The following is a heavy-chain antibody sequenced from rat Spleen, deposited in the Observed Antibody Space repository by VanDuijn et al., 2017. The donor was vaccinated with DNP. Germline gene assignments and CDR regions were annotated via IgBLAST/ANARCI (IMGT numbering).Heavy chain of an antibody. V-gene: IGHV5-22*01. J-gene: IGHJ2*01. CDR3: ARRGYGYSPWYFDY. CDR2: ISHDGGGT. CDR1: GFTFSDYY. Sequence: EVQLVESGGGLVQPGRSLKLSCAASGFTFSDYYMAWVRQAPTKGLEWVAYISHDGGGTFYGDSVKGRFTISRDDAKSTLYLQMDSLRSEDTATYYCARRGYGYSPWYFDYWGQGVMVTVSS. D-gene: IGHD1-11*01.